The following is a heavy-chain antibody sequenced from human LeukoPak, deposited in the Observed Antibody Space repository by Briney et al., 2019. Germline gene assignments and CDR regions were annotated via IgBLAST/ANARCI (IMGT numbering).Heavy chain of an antibody. CDR1: GFTFSSYW. Sequence: GGYLRLYCAASGFTFSSYWMSWVRQGPGKGLEWVANIKQDGREKYYVDSVKGRFTISRDKAKNSLYLQMNSLRAEDTAVYYCARDYYDSSGYYHVGYFDYWGQGTLVTVSS. CDR3: ARDYYDSSGYYHVGYFDY. CDR2: IKQDGREK. V-gene: IGHV3-7*01. J-gene: IGHJ4*02. D-gene: IGHD3-22*01.